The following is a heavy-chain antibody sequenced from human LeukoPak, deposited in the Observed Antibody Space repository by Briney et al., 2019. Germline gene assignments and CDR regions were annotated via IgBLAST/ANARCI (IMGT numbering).Heavy chain of an antibody. J-gene: IGHJ6*02. Sequence: GSLRLSCAASGFTFSSYSMNWVRQAPGKGLEWVSSISSSSSYIYYADSVKGRFTISRDNAKNSLYPQMNSLRAEDTAVYYCARRGTGHGMDVWGQGTTVIVSS. CDR2: ISSSSSYI. CDR3: ARRGTGHGMDV. D-gene: IGHD1-1*01. V-gene: IGHV3-21*01. CDR1: GFTFSSYS.